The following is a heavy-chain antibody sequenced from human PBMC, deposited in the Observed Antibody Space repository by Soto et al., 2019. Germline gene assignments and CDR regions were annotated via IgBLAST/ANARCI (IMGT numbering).Heavy chain of an antibody. CDR1: GGSISSSSYY. D-gene: IGHD1-26*01. CDR3: ARLLGKNWFDP. J-gene: IGHJ5*02. V-gene: IGHV4-39*01. CDR2: IYYSGRT. Sequence: QLQLQESGPGLVKPSETLSLTCTVSGGSISSSSYYWGWIRQPPGKGLEWIGSIYYSGRTYYNPSLKSRVTISVYTAKNPFSLKLSSVTAADTAVYYCARLLGKNWFDPWGQGTLVTVSS.